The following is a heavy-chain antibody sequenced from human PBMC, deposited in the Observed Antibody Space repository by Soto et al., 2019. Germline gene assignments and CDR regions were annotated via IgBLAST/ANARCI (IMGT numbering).Heavy chain of an antibody. CDR1: GFTFSSYS. CDR2: ISSSSSTI. Sequence: PGGSLRLSCAASGFTFSSYSMNWVRQAPGKGLEWVSYISSSSSTIYYADSVKGRFTISRDNAKNSLYLQMNSLRAEDTAVYYCARDNFLRFLEWDLPPFFHYWGQGTLVTVSS. CDR3: ARDNFLRFLEWDLPPFFHY. D-gene: IGHD3-3*01. V-gene: IGHV3-48*01. J-gene: IGHJ4*02.